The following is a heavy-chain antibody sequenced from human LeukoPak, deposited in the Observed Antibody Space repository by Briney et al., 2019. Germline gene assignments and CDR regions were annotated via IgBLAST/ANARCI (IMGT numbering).Heavy chain of an antibody. V-gene: IGHV4-59*01. CDR2: IYYSGST. J-gene: IGHJ4*02. CDR3: ARDQGGYSYGLNS. D-gene: IGHD5-18*01. CDR1: GGSISSYY. Sequence: SETLSLTCTVSGGSISSYYWSWIRQPPGKGLEWIGYIYYSGSTNYNPSLKSRVTISVDTSKNQFSLKLSSVTAADTAVYYCARDQGGYSYGLNSWGQGTLVTVSS.